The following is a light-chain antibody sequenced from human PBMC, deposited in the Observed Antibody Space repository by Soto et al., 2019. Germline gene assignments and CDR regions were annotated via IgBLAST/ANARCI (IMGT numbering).Light chain of an antibody. J-gene: IGKJ1*01. CDR2: GAS. V-gene: IGKV3-20*01. CDR3: QQYGSSPRT. CDR1: QSVSSY. Sequence: EIVLTQSPGTRSLSPGERATLSSRDSQSVSSYLAWYQQKPGQAPRLLIYGASSRATGIPDRFSGSGSGTDFTHTISRLEPEDFAVYYCQQYGSSPRTFGQGTKVEIK.